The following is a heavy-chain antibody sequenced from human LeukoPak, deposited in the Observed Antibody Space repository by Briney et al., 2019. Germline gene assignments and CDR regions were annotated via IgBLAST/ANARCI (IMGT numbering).Heavy chain of an antibody. V-gene: IGHV1-69*05. CDR1: GGTFGSYA. CDR2: IIPIFGTA. CDR3: ATITGTTRSGWFDP. J-gene: IGHJ5*02. Sequence: GSSVKVSCKASGGTFGSYAISWVRQAPGQGLEWMGGIIPIFGTANYAQKFQGRVTITTDESTSTAYMELSSLRSEDTAVYYCATITGTTRSGWFDPWGQGTLVTVSS. D-gene: IGHD1-7*01.